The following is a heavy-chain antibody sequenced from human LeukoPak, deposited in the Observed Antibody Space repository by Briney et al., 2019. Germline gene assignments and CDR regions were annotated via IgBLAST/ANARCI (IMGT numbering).Heavy chain of an antibody. J-gene: IGHJ4*02. CDR1: GGSFSGYY. CDR2: INHSGST. CDR3: ARSMVASDY. Sequence: SETLSLTCAVYGGSFSGYYWSWIRQPPGKGLEWIGEINHSGSTNYNPSLKSRVTISVDTSKNRFSLKLSSVTAADTAVYYCARSMVASDYWGQGTLVTVSS. D-gene: IGHD5-12*01. V-gene: IGHV4-34*01.